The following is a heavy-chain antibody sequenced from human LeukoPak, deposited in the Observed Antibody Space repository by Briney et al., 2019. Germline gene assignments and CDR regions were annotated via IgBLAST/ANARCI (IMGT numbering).Heavy chain of an antibody. V-gene: IGHV4-59*01. CDR1: GGSISSYY. J-gene: IGHJ4*02. Sequence: SETLSLTCTVPGGSISSYYWSWIRQPPGKGLEWIGYIYYSGSTNYNPSLKSRVTISVDTSKNQFSLKLSSVTAADTAVYYCARVPLIYDFWSGYPYYFDYWGQGTLVTVSS. CDR2: IYYSGST. D-gene: IGHD3-3*01. CDR3: ARVPLIYDFWSGYPYYFDY.